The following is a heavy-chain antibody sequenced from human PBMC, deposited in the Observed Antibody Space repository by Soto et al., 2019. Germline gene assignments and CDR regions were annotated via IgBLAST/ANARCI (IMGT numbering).Heavy chain of an antibody. J-gene: IGHJ4*02. CDR2: ISSSSSYT. CDR1: GFTFSDYY. D-gene: IGHD6-19*01. Sequence: QVQLVESGGGLVKPGGSLRLSCAASGFTFSDYYMSWIRQAPGKGLEWVSYISSSSSYTNYADSVKGRFTISRDNAKNSLYLQMNRLRAEDTAVYYCARGDAEQWLIGGVDYWGQGTLVTVSS. CDR3: ARGDAEQWLIGGVDY. V-gene: IGHV3-11*05.